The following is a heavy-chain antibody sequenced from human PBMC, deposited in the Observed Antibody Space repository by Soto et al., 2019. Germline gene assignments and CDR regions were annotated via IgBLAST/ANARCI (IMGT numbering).Heavy chain of an antibody. V-gene: IGHV1-69*12. CDR3: ARDLGSGYDPGDY. D-gene: IGHD5-12*01. Sequence: QVQLVQSGAEVKKPGSSVKVSCKASGDTFTIFAISWVRQAPGQGLEWMGGIIPTIGTTNYEQRFQGRITITGDESTGTAYMELSSLKSENTAVYYCARDLGSGYDPGDYWGQGTLFTVSS. J-gene: IGHJ4*02. CDR1: GDTFTIFA. CDR2: IIPTIGTT.